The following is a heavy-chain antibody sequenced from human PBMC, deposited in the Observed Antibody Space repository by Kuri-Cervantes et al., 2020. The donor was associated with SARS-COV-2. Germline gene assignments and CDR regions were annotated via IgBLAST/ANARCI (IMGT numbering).Heavy chain of an antibody. Sequence: GESLKISCAVSGFTFSSFSMNWVRQAPGKGLEWVSYISSSGSTIYYADSVKGRFTISRDNAKNSLYLQMNSLRAEDTAVYYCARAQNTYGSGSYVYFQHWGQGTLVTVSS. CDR2: ISSSGSTI. J-gene: IGHJ1*01. V-gene: IGHV3-48*04. CDR1: GFTFSSFS. D-gene: IGHD3-10*01. CDR3: ARAQNTYGSGSYVYFQH.